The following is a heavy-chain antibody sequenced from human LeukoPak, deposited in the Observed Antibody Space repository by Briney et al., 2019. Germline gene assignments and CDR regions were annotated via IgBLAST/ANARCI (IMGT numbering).Heavy chain of an antibody. J-gene: IGHJ2*01. Sequence: SETLSLTCTVSGGSISSYYWSWIRQPPGKGLEWIGYIYYSGSTNYNPSLKSRVTISVDTSENQFSLKLSSVTAADTAVYYCARQSCSGGSCYPRPYWYFDLWGRGTLVTVSS. CDR2: IYYSGST. D-gene: IGHD2-15*01. CDR1: GGSISSYY. V-gene: IGHV4-59*08. CDR3: ARQSCSGGSCYPRPYWYFDL.